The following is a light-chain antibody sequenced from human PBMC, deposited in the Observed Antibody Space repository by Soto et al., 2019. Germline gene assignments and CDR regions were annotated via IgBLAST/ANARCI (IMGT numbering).Light chain of an antibody. CDR1: SSDVGRYNY. CDR3: SSYTTSTSYV. V-gene: IGLV2-14*01. J-gene: IGLJ1*01. CDR2: DVN. Sequence: QSVLTQPASVSGSPGQSIAVSCTGTSSDVGRYNYVSWYQQYPGKAPKLMIYDVNKRPSGVSDRFSGSKSGNTASLTISGLQAEDEADYYCSSYTTSTSYVFGTGTQLTVL.